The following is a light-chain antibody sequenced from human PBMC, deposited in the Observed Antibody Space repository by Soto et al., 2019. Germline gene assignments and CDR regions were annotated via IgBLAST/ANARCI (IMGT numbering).Light chain of an antibody. V-gene: IGKV1-39*01. CDR1: QSISSY. CDR3: QESYTTPHT. J-gene: IGKJ4*01. Sequence: DLQMNQSPPSLSASVGDRVPITCRTSQSISSYLNWYQQKPGKAPKLLIYAASLLQSGVPSRFSGSGSGTDFTLTISSLQPEDFATYFCQESYTTPHTFGGGTPVQIK. CDR2: AAS.